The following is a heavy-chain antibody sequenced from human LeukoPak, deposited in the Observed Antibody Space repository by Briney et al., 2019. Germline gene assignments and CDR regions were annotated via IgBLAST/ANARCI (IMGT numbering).Heavy chain of an antibody. J-gene: IGHJ4*02. D-gene: IGHD3-16*02. V-gene: IGHV1-8*03. Sequence: ASVKVSCKASGYTFTSYDINWVRQATGQGLEWMGWMNPNSGNTGYAQKFQGRVTITRNTSISTAYMELSSLRSEDTAVYYCARDLVRIGGVIVDRYYFDYWGQGTLVTVSS. CDR3: ARDLVRIGGVIVDRYYFDY. CDR2: MNPNSGNT. CDR1: GYTFTSYD.